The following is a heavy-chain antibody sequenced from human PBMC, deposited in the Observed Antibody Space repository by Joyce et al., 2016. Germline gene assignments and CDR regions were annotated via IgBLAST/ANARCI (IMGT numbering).Heavy chain of an antibody. CDR3: AKGTLGSCSGTTCYPLDS. D-gene: IGHD2-15*01. Sequence: EVQLLESGGGWVQTGGSLRLYCAASGFTFSSDAMSWVRQAPGKVLEWVSAISGSDDGTYHADSVRGRFTISRDNSKNTLYLQMNSLTAEDTAIYYCAKGTLGSCSGTTCYPLDSWGQGTLVTVSS. J-gene: IGHJ4*02. CDR2: ISGSDDGT. V-gene: IGHV3-23*01. CDR1: GFTFSSDA.